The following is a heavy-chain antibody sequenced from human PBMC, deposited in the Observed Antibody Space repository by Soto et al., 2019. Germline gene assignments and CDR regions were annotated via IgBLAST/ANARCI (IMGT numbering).Heavy chain of an antibody. CDR1: GGSLSSFY. Sequence: QVRLQESGPGLVKSSETLSLTCTVSGGSLSSFYWGWMRRPPGKGLEWIGYIYHSGTTRYNSSLKSRVTMSVDSSKNEFSLKLSSVSAADTATYYCARVHKAELVTVPAAHYDHWGHGTLVTVAS. J-gene: IGHJ4*01. D-gene: IGHD2-2*01. CDR2: IYHSGTT. CDR3: ARVHKAELVTVPAAHYDH. V-gene: IGHV4-59*01.